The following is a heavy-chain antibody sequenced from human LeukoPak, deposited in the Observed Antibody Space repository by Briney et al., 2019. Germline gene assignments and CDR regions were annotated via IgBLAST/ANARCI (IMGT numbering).Heavy chain of an antibody. D-gene: IGHD3-10*01. CDR2: IYTSGST. V-gene: IGHV4-61*02. CDR1: GGSISSGSYY. CDR3: AREPSAGPRYYGSGSYYFHYGMDV. Sequence: PSETLSLTCTVSGGSISSGSYYWSWIRQPAGKGLEWIGRIYTSGSTNYNPSLKSRVTISVDTSKNQFSLKLSSVTAADTAVYYCAREPSAGPRYYGSGSYYFHYGMDVWGQGTTVTVSS. J-gene: IGHJ6*02.